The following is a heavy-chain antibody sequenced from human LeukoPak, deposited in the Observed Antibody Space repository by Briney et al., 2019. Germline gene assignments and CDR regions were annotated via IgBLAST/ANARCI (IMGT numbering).Heavy chain of an antibody. CDR3: ARDSTGEYYFDY. J-gene: IGHJ4*02. CDR1: GFTVSSNY. D-gene: IGHD7-27*01. V-gene: IGHV3-53*01. Sequence: GGSLRLSCAASGFTVSSNYMSWVRQAPGKGLEWVSVIYSGGRTYYADSVKGRFTISRDNSKNTLYLQMNSLRAEDTAVYYCARDSTGEYYFDYWGQGTLVTVSS. CDR2: IYSGGRT.